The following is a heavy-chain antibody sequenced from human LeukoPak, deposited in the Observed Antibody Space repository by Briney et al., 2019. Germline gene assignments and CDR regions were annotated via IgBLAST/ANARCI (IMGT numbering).Heavy chain of an antibody. Sequence: PSETLSLTCIVYGGPFSGYYWSWIRQSPGKGLEWIGEINHSGSTTYNPSLKSRVTISLDTSKNQFSLKLTSVTAADTAVYYCARVQAEVGPGHWGQGTLVTVSS. J-gene: IGHJ4*02. CDR2: INHSGST. V-gene: IGHV4-34*01. CDR3: ARVQAEVGPGH. CDR1: GGPFSGYY. D-gene: IGHD1-26*01.